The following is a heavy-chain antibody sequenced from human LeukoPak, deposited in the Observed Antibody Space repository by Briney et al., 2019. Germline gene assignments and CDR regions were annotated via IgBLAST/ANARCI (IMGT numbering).Heavy chain of an antibody. J-gene: IGHJ4*02. V-gene: IGHV1-69-2*01. CDR3: ARGPTTRHAN. D-gene: IGHD1-26*01. Sequence: ASVKISCKVSGYTFTDYYMHWVQQAPGKGLEWMGLVDPEDGETIYAEKFQGRVTITADTSTDTAYMELSSLRSEDTAVYYCARGPTTRHANWGQGTLVTVSS. CDR1: GYTFTDYY. CDR2: VDPEDGET.